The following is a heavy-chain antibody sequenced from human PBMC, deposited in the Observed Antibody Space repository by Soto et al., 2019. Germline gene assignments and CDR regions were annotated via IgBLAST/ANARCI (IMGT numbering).Heavy chain of an antibody. Sequence: QVQLQESGPGLVKPSGTLSLTCAVSGGSISSSNWWCWVRQPPGKGLEWIGEIYHSGSTNYNPSLKRRVTRSVDKSKSQFSLKLRSVTAADTAVYYCARDRCSGGSCYSAREWRYFDYWGQGTLVTVSS. V-gene: IGHV4-4*02. CDR3: ARDRCSGGSCYSAREWRYFDY. CDR2: IYHSGST. D-gene: IGHD2-15*01. J-gene: IGHJ4*02. CDR1: GGSISSSNW.